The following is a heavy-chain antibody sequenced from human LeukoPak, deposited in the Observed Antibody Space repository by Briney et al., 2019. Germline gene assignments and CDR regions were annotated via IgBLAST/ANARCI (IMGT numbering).Heavy chain of an antibody. Sequence: ASVKVSCKASGYTFTSYGISWVRQAPGQGLEWMGWISAYNGNTNYAQKLQGRVTVTTDTSTSTAYMELRSLRSDDTAVYYCARDYDYVWGSYRYILPLDYWGQGTLVTVSS. D-gene: IGHD3-16*02. J-gene: IGHJ4*02. CDR2: ISAYNGNT. CDR1: GYTFTSYG. V-gene: IGHV1-18*01. CDR3: ARDYDYVWGSYRYILPLDY.